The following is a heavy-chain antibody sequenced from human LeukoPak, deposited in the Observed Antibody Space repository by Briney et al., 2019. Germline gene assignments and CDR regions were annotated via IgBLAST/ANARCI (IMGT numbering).Heavy chain of an antibody. CDR2: IYYSGST. CDR3: ARQIAVEGDWFDP. Sequence: SETLSLTCTVSGGSISSSSYSWGWIRQPPGKGLEWIGSIYYSGSTYYNPSLKSRVTISVDTSKNQLSLKLSSVTAADTAVYYCARQIAVEGDWFDPWGQGTLVTVSS. V-gene: IGHV4-39*01. CDR1: GGSISSSSYS. J-gene: IGHJ5*02. D-gene: IGHD6-19*01.